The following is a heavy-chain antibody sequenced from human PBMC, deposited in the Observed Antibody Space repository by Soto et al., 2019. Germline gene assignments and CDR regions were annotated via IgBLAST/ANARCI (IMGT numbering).Heavy chain of an antibody. V-gene: IGHV3-48*01. CDR1: GFTFSSYS. J-gene: IGHJ5*02. CDR3: ARRLIAVAGTKNWFDP. CDR2: ISSSSSTI. D-gene: IGHD6-19*01. Sequence: GGSLRLSCAASGFTFSSYSMNWVRQAPGKGLEWVSYISSSSSTIYYADSVKGRFTISRDNAKNSLYLQMNSLRAEDTAVYYCARRLIAVAGTKNWFDPWGQGTLVTVSS.